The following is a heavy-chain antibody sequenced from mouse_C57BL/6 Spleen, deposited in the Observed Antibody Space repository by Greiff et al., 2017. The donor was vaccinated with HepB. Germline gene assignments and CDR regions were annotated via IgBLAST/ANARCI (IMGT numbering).Heavy chain of an antibody. V-gene: IGHV5-9*01. CDR1: GFTFSSYT. CDR2: ISGGGGNT. CDR3: ARDDGYYVRYFDV. Sequence: EVKLVESGGGLVKPGGSLKLSCAASGFTFSSYTMSWVRQTPEKRLEWVATISGGGGNTYYPDSVKGRFTISRDNAQNTLYLQMSSLRSEDTALYYCARDDGYYVRYFDVWGTGTTVTVSS. D-gene: IGHD2-3*01. J-gene: IGHJ1*03.